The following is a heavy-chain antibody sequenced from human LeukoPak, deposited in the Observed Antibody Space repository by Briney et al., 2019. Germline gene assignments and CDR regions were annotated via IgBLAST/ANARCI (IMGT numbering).Heavy chain of an antibody. J-gene: IGHJ4*02. CDR3: VRDRGTYRPIDY. CDR2: ISYTGTYI. D-gene: IGHD1-26*01. Sequence: GGSLRLSCAASAFSLNAYSMNWVRQAAGKGLEWVSSISYTGTYIYYADSVKGRFTISRDNAQNSLYLQMNSLRAEDPAIYYCVRDRGTYRPIDYWGQGTPVTVSS. V-gene: IGHV3-21*04. CDR1: AFSLNAYS.